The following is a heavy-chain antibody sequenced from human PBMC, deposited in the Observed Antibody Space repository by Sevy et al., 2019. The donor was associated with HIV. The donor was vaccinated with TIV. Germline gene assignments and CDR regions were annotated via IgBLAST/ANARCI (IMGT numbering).Heavy chain of an antibody. D-gene: IGHD3-10*01. CDR3: AREEDSGY. V-gene: IGHV3-30-3*01. CDR2: ISYDGSNK. Sequence: GGSLRLSCAASGFTFSSYAMHWVRQAPGKGLEWVAVISYDGSNKYYADSVKGQFTISRDNSKNTLYLQMNSLRAEDTAVYYCAREEDSGYWGQGTLVTVSS. J-gene: IGHJ4*02. CDR1: GFTFSSYA.